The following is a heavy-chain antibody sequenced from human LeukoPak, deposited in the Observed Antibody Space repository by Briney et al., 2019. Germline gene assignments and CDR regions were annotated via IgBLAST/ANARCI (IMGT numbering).Heavy chain of an antibody. V-gene: IGHV4-31*03. CDR3: ARIAIYGDYVDY. Sequence: PSETLSLTCTVSGGSISSGGYYWSWIRQHPGKGLEWIGYIYYSGGTYYNPSLKSRVTTSVDTSKNQFSLKLSSVTAADTAVYYCARIAIYGDYVDYWGQGTWSPSPQ. J-gene: IGHJ4*02. CDR2: IYYSGGT. D-gene: IGHD4-17*01. CDR1: GGSISSGGYY.